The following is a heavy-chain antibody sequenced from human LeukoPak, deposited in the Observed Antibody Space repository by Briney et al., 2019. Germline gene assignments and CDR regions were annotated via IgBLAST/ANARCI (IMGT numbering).Heavy chain of an antibody. D-gene: IGHD4-17*01. Sequence: SETLSLTCAVYGGSFSGYYWSWIRQPPGKGLEWIGEINHSGSTNYNPSLKSRVTISVDTSKNQFSLELSSVTAADTAVYYCASNYGDYVLGYWGQGTLVTVSS. J-gene: IGHJ4*02. CDR3: ASNYGDYVLGY. V-gene: IGHV4-34*01. CDR2: INHSGST. CDR1: GGSFSGYY.